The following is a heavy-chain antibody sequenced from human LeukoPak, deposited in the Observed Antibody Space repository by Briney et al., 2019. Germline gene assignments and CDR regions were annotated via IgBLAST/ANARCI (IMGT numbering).Heavy chain of an antibody. D-gene: IGHD4-17*01. V-gene: IGHV1-18*01. Sequence: ASVKVSCKASGDTFTSYGISWVRQAPGQGLEWMGWISAYNGNTNYAQKLQGRVTMTTDTSTRTAYMELRSLRVDDTAVYYCARDGGYGDYGVQYFDYWGQGTLVSVSS. CDR1: GDTFTSYG. CDR2: ISAYNGNT. J-gene: IGHJ4*02. CDR3: ARDGGYGDYGVQYFDY.